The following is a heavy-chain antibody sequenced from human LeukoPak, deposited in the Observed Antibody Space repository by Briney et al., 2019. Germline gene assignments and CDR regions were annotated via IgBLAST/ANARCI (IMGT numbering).Heavy chain of an antibody. J-gene: IGHJ6*02. CDR1: GGSFSGYY. CDR3: ARKMEGLGRYYYYYYGMDV. CDR2: INHSGST. V-gene: IGHV4-34*01. Sequence: SETLSLTCAVYGGSFSGYYWSWIRQPPGEGLEWIGEINHSGSTNYNPSLKSRVIISVDTSKNQFSLKLSSVTAADTAVYYCARKMEGLGRYYYYYYGMDVWGQGTTVTVSS. D-gene: IGHD2-8*01.